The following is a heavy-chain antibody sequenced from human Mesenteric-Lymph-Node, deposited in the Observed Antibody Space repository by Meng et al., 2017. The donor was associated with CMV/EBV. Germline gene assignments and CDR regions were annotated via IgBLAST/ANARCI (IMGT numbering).Heavy chain of an antibody. J-gene: IGHJ4*02. CDR1: GFTFSSYD. Sequence: GESLKISCAACGFTFSSYDMHWVRQATGKGLEWVSAIGTAGDTYYPGSVKGQFTISRENAKNSLYLQMNSLRAGDTAVYYCASLPIAAAVRAYWGQGTLVTVSS. V-gene: IGHV3-13*03. CDR3: ASLPIAAAVRAY. D-gene: IGHD6-13*01. CDR2: IGTAGDT.